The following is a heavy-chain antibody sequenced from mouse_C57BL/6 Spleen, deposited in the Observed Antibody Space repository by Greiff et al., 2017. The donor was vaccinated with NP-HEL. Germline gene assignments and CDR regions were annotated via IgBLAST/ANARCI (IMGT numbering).Heavy chain of an antibody. CDR2: ISYDGSN. J-gene: IGHJ3*01. Sequence: EVQLQESGPGLVKPSQSLSLTCSVTGYSITSGYYWNWIRQFPGNTLEWMGYISYDGSNNYNPSLKNRISITRDTSKNQFFLKLNSVTTEDTATYYCARGAYYSNYAWFAYWGQGTLVTVSA. V-gene: IGHV3-6*01. D-gene: IGHD2-5*01. CDR1: GYSITSGYY. CDR3: ARGAYYSNYAWFAY.